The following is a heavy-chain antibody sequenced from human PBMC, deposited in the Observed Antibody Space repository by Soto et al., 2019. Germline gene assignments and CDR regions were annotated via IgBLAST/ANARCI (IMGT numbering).Heavy chain of an antibody. V-gene: IGHV3-23*01. CDR2: FSVSGGST. D-gene: IGHD6-13*01. Sequence: GGSLRLSCAASGFAFSSYAMSWFRQAPGKGLEWVSAFSVSGGSTYYADSFKGRFTISRDNSKNTLYLQMNSLRVEDTAVYYCAKGLSELAFDSWGQGTLVTVSS. J-gene: IGHJ4*02. CDR1: GFAFSSYA. CDR3: AKGLSELAFDS.